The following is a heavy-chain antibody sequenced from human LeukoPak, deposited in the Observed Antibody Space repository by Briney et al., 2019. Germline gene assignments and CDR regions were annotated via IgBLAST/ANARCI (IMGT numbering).Heavy chain of an antibody. Sequence: SVKVSCKASGGTFSRYAISWVRQAPGQGLEWMGRIIPILGIANYAQKFQGRVTITADKSTSTAYMELSSLRSEDTAVYYCARDPVVVPAAMTPPNYYYYGMDVWGQGTTVTVSS. V-gene: IGHV1-69*04. CDR3: ARDPVVVPAAMTPPNYYYYGMDV. J-gene: IGHJ6*02. CDR1: GGTFSRYA. CDR2: IIPILGIA. D-gene: IGHD2-2*01.